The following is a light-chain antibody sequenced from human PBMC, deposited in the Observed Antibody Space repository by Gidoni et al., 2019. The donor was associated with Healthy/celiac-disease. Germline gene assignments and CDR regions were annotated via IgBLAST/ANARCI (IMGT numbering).Light chain of an antibody. Sequence: IQMTQSPSSLSASVGDRVTITCRASQSISSYLNWYQQKPGKAPKLLIYAASSLQSGVPSRFSGSVSGTDFTLIIRRLQHEDFATYYCQQSYSTPLTFGGGTKVEIK. CDR1: QSISSY. CDR2: AAS. V-gene: IGKV1-39*01. J-gene: IGKJ4*01. CDR3: QQSYSTPLT.